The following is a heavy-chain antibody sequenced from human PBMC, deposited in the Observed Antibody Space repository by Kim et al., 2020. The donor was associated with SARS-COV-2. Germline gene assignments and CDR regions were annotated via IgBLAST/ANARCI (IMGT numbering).Heavy chain of an antibody. CDR1: GGSFSGYY. CDR2: INHSGST. J-gene: IGHJ3*02. CDR3: ARGQKRDSSGWYMSRRAFDI. D-gene: IGHD6-19*01. Sequence: SETLSLTCAVYGGSFSGYYWSWIRQPPGKGLEWIGEINHSGSTNYNPSLKSRVTISVDTSKNQFSLKLSSVTAADTAVYYCARGQKRDSSGWYMSRRAFDIWGQGTMVTVSS. V-gene: IGHV4-34*01.